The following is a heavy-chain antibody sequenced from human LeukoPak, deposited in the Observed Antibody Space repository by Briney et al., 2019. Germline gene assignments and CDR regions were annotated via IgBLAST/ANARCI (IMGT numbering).Heavy chain of an antibody. CDR1: GFSFSRYG. D-gene: IGHD3-16*02. J-gene: IGHJ4*02. CDR3: AKDLFGDYVWGTYRAMDK. V-gene: IGHV3-30*02. CDR2: IRYDGSDT. Sequence: PTGGSLRLSCAASGFSFSRYGMPWVRQAPGKGLEWVAFIRYDGSDTYVADSLKGRLTVSRDNSKDSLYLQMNSLRTEDTAVYYCAKDLFGDYVWGTYRAMDKWGQGTLVTVSS.